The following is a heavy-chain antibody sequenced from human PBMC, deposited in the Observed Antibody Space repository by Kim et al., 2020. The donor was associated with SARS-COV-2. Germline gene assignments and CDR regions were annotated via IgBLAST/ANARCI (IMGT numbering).Heavy chain of an antibody. Sequence: SETLSLTCAVYGGSFSGYYWSWIRQPPGKGLEWIGEINHSGSTNYNPSLKSRVTISVDTSKNQFSLKLSSVTAADTAVYYCASDYDSSGYPSFDYWGQGTLVTVSS. J-gene: IGHJ4*02. CDR2: INHSGST. CDR3: ASDYDSSGYPSFDY. CDR1: GGSFSGYY. V-gene: IGHV4-34*01. D-gene: IGHD3-22*01.